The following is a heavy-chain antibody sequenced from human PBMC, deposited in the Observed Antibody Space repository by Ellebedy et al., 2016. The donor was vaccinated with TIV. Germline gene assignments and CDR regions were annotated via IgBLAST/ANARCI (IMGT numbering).Heavy chain of an antibody. D-gene: IGHD2-2*01. J-gene: IGHJ4*02. CDR2: ISGNGGTT. V-gene: IGHV3-64*01. CDR3: ARGYCSGSSCPGDY. CDR1: GFTFSSYA. Sequence: GGSLRLXXAASGFTFSSYAMHWVRQAPGKGLEYASAISGNGGTTYYANSVKGRFTISRDTSKNTLYLHMGSLRAEDMAVYYCARGYCSGSSCPGDYWGQGTLVTVSS.